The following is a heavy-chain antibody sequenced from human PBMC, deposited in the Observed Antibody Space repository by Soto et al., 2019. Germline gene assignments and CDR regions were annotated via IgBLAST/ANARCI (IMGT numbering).Heavy chain of an antibody. Sequence: GGSLRLSCAASGFTFGSYWMNWVRQAPGKGLVWVSRIDSDGSSTTYADSVKGRFTTSRDNDKNTLYLQMSSLRVEDTAVYYCARVSPYGMXVWGQGTTVTVXS. CDR2: IDSDGSST. CDR1: GFTFGSYW. J-gene: IGHJ6*02. CDR3: ARVSPYGMXV. V-gene: IGHV3-74*01.